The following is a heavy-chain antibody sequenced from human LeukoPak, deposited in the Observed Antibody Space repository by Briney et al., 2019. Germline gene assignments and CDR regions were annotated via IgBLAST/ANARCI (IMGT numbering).Heavy chain of an antibody. Sequence: PSETLSLTCTVSGDSISSTLYYWGWIRQPPGKGLEWIGSIYYSGSTFYNPSLKSRITISVDTSKNQFSLTLSSLTAADTALYYCARDRKYYYHMDVWGKGTTVTVSS. CDR2: IYYSGST. D-gene: IGHD1-14*01. CDR1: GDSISSTLYY. J-gene: IGHJ6*03. CDR3: ARDRKYYYHMDV. V-gene: IGHV4-39*07.